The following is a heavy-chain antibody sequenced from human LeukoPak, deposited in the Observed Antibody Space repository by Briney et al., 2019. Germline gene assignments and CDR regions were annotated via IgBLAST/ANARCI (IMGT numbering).Heavy chain of an antibody. D-gene: IGHD5-12*01. CDR1: GGSISSGGYC. CDR2: IYHSGST. CDR3: ARGEYSGYEGAFDI. V-gene: IGHV4-30-2*01. Sequence: SQTLSLTCAVSGGSISSGGYCWSWIRQPPGKGLEWIGYIYHSGSTYYNPSLKSRVTISVDRSKNQFSLKLSSVTAADTAVYYCARGEYSGYEGAFDIWGQGTMVTVSS. J-gene: IGHJ3*02.